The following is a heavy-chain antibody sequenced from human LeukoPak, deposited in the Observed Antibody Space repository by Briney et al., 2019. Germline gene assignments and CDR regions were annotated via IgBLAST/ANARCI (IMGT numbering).Heavy chain of an antibody. Sequence: GGSLRLSCAASGFTFSTYAIHWVRQAPGKGLEWVSSMSSSGGSTYYADSVKGRFTFSRDNPKNTLYLQMNSLRAEDTAVYYCAKSSYYDTSGFYREYYFDYWGQGTLVTVSS. CDR3: AKSSYYDTSGFYREYYFDY. CDR1: GFTFSTYA. D-gene: IGHD3-22*01. J-gene: IGHJ4*02. CDR2: MSSSGGST. V-gene: IGHV3-23*01.